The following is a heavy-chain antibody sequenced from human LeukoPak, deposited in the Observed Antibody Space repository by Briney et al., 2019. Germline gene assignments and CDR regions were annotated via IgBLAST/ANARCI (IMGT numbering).Heavy chain of an antibody. Sequence: GGSLRLSCAASGFTFSSYGMHWVRQAPGKGLEWVAVIWYDGSNKYYADSVKGRFTISRDNSKNTVLLQMNSLRVEDTAVYYCAKGIGYGGMDVWGQGTTLIVSS. CDR1: GFTFSSYG. J-gene: IGHJ6*02. D-gene: IGHD5-12*01. CDR3: AKGIGYGGMDV. V-gene: IGHV3-30*02. CDR2: IWYDGSNK.